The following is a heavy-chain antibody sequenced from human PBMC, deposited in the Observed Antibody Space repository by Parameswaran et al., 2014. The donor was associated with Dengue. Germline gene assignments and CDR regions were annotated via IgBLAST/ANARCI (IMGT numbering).Heavy chain of an antibody. CDR2: IRSKAYGGTT. Sequence: WIRQPPGKGLEWVGFIRSKAYGGTTEYAASVKGRFTISRDDSKSIAYLQMNSLKTEDTAVYYCTREPLRYCSGGSCYSSDYYYGMDVWGQGTTVTVSS. V-gene: IGHV3-49*02. J-gene: IGHJ6*02. CDR3: TREPLRYCSGGSCYSSDYYYGMDV. D-gene: IGHD2-15*01.